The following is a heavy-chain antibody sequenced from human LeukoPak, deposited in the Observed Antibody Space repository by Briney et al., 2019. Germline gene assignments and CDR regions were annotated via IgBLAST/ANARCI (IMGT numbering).Heavy chain of an antibody. V-gene: IGHV3-7*01. CDR1: GFTFSSYW. CDR2: IKQDGSEK. D-gene: IGHD5-12*01. Sequence: PGGSLRLSCAASGFTFSSYWMSWVRQAPGKGLEWVANIKQDGSEKYYMDSVKGRFTISRDNAKNSLYLQMNSLRAEDTAVYYCARYSGYDDEGEYFDYWGQGTLVTVSS. J-gene: IGHJ4*02. CDR3: ARYSGYDDEGEYFDY.